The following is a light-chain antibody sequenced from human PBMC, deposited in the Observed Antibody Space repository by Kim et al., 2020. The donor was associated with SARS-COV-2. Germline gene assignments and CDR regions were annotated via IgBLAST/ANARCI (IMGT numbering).Light chain of an antibody. CDR1: ESVDSSK. J-gene: IGKJ5*01. V-gene: IGKV3-20*01. CDR3: QQVGGSPPIT. CDR2: GAS. Sequence: PEKTATFSCRASESVDSSKLAWYQQKPGQAPRLLILGASSRATGIPDRFSGSGSGTDFTLTISRLEPEDFAVYYCQQVGGSPPITFGQGTRLEIK.